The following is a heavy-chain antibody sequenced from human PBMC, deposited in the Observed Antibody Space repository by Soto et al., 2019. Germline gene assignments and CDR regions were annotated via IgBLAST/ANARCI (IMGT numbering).Heavy chain of an antibody. CDR3: ARCPSYYYDSSGYWVSWFDP. Sequence: ASVKVSCKASGYTFTSYGISWVRQAPGQGLEWMGWISAYNGNTNYAQKLQGRVTMTTDTSTSTAYMELRSLRSDDTAVYYCARCPSYYYDSSGYWVSWFDPWGQGTLVTVSS. CDR1: GYTFTSYG. CDR2: ISAYNGNT. D-gene: IGHD3-22*01. V-gene: IGHV1-18*04. J-gene: IGHJ5*02.